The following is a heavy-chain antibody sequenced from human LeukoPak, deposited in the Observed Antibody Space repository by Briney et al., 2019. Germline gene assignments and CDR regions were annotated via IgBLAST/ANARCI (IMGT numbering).Heavy chain of an antibody. V-gene: IGHV3-7*04. J-gene: IGHJ4*02. CDR3: ARRTGDY. D-gene: IGHD1-14*01. CDR1: GFTFSSYW. Sequence: GGSLRLSCVASGFTFSSYWMTWVRQAPGKGLVWVANIKQDGSEKYYVDSVKRRFTISRDNAKNSLYLQMNSLRTEDTAVYYCARRTGDYWGQGTLVTVSS. CDR2: IKQDGSEK.